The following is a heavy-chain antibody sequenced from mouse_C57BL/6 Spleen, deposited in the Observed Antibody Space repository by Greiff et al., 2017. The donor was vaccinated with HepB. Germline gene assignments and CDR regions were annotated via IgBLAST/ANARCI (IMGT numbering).Heavy chain of an antibody. V-gene: IGHV1-82*01. CDR1: GYAFSSSW. J-gene: IGHJ4*01. Sequence: VQVVESGPELVKPGASVKISCKASGYAFSSSWMNWVKQRPGKGLEWIGRIYPGDGDTNYNGKFKGKATLTADKSSSTAYMQLSSLTSEDSAVYFCARGVWSYAMDYWGQGTSVTVSS. D-gene: IGHD2-10*02. CDR2: IYPGDGDT. CDR3: ARGVWSYAMDY.